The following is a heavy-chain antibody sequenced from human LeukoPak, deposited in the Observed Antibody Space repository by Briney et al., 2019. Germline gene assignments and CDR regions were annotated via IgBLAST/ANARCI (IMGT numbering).Heavy chain of an antibody. CDR3: AKGNWGERLDWYFDL. J-gene: IGHJ2*01. Sequence: GGSLRLSCAASGFTFSNYDMSWVRQAPASGLEWVSGITGSGGSTYYADSVKGRFTVSRDNSKTTLYLQMNSLRAEDTAVYYCAKGNWGERLDWYFDLWGRGTLVTVSS. CDR1: GFTFSNYD. V-gene: IGHV3-23*01. CDR2: ITGSGGST. D-gene: IGHD1-26*01.